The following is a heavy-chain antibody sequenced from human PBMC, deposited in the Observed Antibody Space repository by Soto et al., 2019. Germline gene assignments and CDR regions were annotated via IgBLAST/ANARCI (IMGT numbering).Heavy chain of an antibody. J-gene: IGHJ3*02. V-gene: IGHV4-39*07. CDR3: ASYKTGDAFDI. Sequence: PSETLSLTCTVSGGSISSSSYYWGWIRQPPGKGLEWIGSIYYSGSTYYNPSLKSRVTISVDTSKNQFSLKLSSVTAADTAVYYCASYKTGDAFDIWGQGTMVTVSS. CDR1: GGSISSSSYY. D-gene: IGHD1-1*01. CDR2: IYYSGST.